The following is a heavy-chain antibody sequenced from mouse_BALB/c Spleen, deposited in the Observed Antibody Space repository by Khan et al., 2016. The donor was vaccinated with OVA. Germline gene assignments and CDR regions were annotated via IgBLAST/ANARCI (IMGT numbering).Heavy chain of an antibody. D-gene: IGHD3-2*02. Sequence: QVQLKESGPELVKPGASVKMSCKASGYTFTDFLISWVKQRTGQGLDWIGEIYPGSGYTYYNEKFKGKATLTSDKSSNTAYMQLSSLTSEDSAVYFCARAGYGGFAYWGQGTLVTVSA. J-gene: IGHJ3*01. CDR1: GYTFTDFL. CDR3: ARAGYGGFAY. V-gene: IGHV1-77*01. CDR2: IYPGSGYT.